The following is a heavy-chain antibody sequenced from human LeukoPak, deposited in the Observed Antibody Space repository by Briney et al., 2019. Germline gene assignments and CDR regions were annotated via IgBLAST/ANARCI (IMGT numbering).Heavy chain of an antibody. CDR2: ITATGDTA. J-gene: IGHJ4*02. Sequence: GGSLRLSCVASGFTFTKCAMSWIRQAPGKGLEWVAIITATGDTAYYADSVEGRFTISRDNSRNTVYMQMDSLRAEDTAIYYCAGDRNSDWYSPLDYWGQGSQVAVSP. D-gene: IGHD6-19*01. V-gene: IGHV3-23*01. CDR1: GFTFTKCA. CDR3: AGDRNSDWYSPLDY.